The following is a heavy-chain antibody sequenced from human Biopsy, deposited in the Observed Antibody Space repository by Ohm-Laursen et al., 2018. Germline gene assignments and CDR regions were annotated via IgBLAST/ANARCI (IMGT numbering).Heavy chain of an antibody. Sequence: ASSVKVSCKTSGYAFIGYFLNWVRQAPGQGFEWLGWINPTSGDTNYAQNFHGRVTMTRDTSISTAYVDLSGLRSDDTAVYYCARADYYYDSSDYFSPRGGPDYWGQGTLVIVSS. CDR3: ARADYYYDSSDYFSPRGGPDY. CDR1: GYAFIGYF. CDR2: INPTSGDT. D-gene: IGHD3-22*01. J-gene: IGHJ4*02. V-gene: IGHV1-2*02.